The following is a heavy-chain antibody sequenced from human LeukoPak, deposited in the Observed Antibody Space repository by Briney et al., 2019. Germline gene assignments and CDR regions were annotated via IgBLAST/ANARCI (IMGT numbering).Heavy chain of an antibody. Sequence: SVKVSCKASGYTFTSYAMNWVRQAPGQGLEWMGGIIPIFGTANYAQKFQGRVTITTDESTSTAYMELSSLRSEDTAVYYCARDGAGWSPRNYYYYYMDVWGKGTTVTVSS. V-gene: IGHV1-69*05. CDR3: ARDGAGWSPRNYYYYYMDV. D-gene: IGHD6-19*01. J-gene: IGHJ6*03. CDR2: IIPIFGTA. CDR1: GYTFTSYA.